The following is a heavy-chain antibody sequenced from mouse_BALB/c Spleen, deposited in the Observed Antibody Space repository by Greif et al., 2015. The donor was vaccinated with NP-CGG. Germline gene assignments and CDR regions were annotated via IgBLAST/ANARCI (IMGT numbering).Heavy chain of an antibody. V-gene: IGHV1-9*01. CDR1: GYTFSSYW. D-gene: IGHD1-1*01. CDR2: ILPGSGST. Sequence: VQLQQSGAELMKPGASVEISCKATGYTFSSYWIEWVKQRPGHGLEWIGEILPGSGSTNYNEKFKGKATFTADTSSNTAYMQLSSLTSEDSAVYYCARAGSRGWFAYWGQGTLVTVSA. J-gene: IGHJ3*01. CDR3: ARAGSRGWFAY.